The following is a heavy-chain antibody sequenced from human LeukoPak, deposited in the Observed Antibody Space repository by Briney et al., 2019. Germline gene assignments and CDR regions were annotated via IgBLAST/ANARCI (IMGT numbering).Heavy chain of an antibody. Sequence: GRSLRLSCAASGFTFSSYGMHWVRQAPGKGLEWVAVISYDGSNNYYADSVKGRFTISRDNSKNTLYLQMNSLRAEDTAVYYCAKGYSSSWYGDLFDYWGQGTLVTVSS. CDR3: AKGYSSSWYGDLFDY. CDR2: ISYDGSNN. J-gene: IGHJ4*02. CDR1: GFTFSSYG. D-gene: IGHD6-13*01. V-gene: IGHV3-30*18.